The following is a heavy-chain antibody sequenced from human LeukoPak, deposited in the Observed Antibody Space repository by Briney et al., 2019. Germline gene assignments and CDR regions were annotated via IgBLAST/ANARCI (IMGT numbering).Heavy chain of an antibody. J-gene: IGHJ4*02. D-gene: IGHD4-17*01. CDR1: GFPFDDYG. CDR2: INWNGGST. CDR3: ARVPPGGDYVTDY. Sequence: GGSLRLSCAASGFPFDDYGMSWVRQAPGKGLEWVSGINWNGGSTGYADSVKGRFPISRDNAKNSLYLQMNSLRAEDTALYYCARVPPGGDYVTDYWGQGTLVTVSS. V-gene: IGHV3-20*04.